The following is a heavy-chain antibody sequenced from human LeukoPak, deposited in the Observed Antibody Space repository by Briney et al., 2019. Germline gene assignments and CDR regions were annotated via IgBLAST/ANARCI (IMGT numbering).Heavy chain of an antibody. CDR2: INPNSGGT. J-gene: IGHJ4*02. Sequence: ASVKVSCKASGYTFTGYYMHWVRQAPGQGLEWMGWINPNSGGTNYAQKFQGRVTMTRDTSISTAYMELSRLRSDDTAVYYCARDEAPLIATPHHYFDYWGQGTLVAVSS. CDR3: ARDEAPLIATPHHYFDY. CDR1: GYTFTGYY. D-gene: IGHD3-16*01. V-gene: IGHV1-2*02.